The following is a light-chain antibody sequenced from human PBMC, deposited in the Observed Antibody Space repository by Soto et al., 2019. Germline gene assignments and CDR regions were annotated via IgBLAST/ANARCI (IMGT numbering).Light chain of an antibody. CDR3: QQRSNWT. CDR1: QSVSRY. Sequence: EIVLTQSPATLSLSPGERATLSCRASQSVSRYLAWYQQKPGQAPRLLIYDASNRATGIPARFSGSGSGTDFTLTISSLEPEDFAVYYCQQRSNWTFGQGTKVDI. J-gene: IGKJ1*01. CDR2: DAS. V-gene: IGKV3-11*01.